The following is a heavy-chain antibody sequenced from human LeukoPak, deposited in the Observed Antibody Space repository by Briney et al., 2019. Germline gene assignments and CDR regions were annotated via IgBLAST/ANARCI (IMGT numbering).Heavy chain of an antibody. CDR1: GYTFTGYH. CDR3: ARDYCSSTSCLFDY. D-gene: IGHD2-2*01. V-gene: IGHV1-2*06. CDR2: INPNTGGT. Sequence: GASVKVSCKASGYTFTGYHMHWVRQAPGQGLEWMGRINPNTGGTEYAQKFQGRVTMTRDTSISTAYMDLSRLRSDDTAVYYCARDYCSSTSCLFDYWGQGTLVNVSS. J-gene: IGHJ4*02.